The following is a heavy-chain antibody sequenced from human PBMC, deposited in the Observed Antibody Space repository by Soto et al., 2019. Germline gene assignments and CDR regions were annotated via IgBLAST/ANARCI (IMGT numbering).Heavy chain of an antibody. J-gene: IGHJ5*02. CDR1: GFIFENFG. CDR3: AKNQGVELVPLATVDWFDP. CDR2: ISGSGFKK. D-gene: IGHD1-26*01. Sequence: SLRLSCAASGFIFENFGMSWVRQAPGKGLEWISSISGSGFKKYYADSVKGRFTISRDNSKSTVYLELNNLSAEDTAVYHCAKNQGVELVPLATVDWFDPWGQGSVVTVSS. V-gene: IGHV3-23*01.